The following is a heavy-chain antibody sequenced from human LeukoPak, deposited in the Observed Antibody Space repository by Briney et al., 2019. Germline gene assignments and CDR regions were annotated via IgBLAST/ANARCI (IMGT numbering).Heavy chain of an antibody. CDR3: AKGSLREVSSFDY. V-gene: IGHV3-23*01. CDR2: ISGSGGST. Sequence: PGGSLRLSCAASGFTFSSYAMSWVRQAPGKGLEWVSGISGSGGSTYYADSVKGRFTISRDNSKNTLYLQMNSLRAEDTAVYYCAKGSLREVSSFDYWGQGTLVTVSS. J-gene: IGHJ4*02. CDR1: GFTFSSYA. D-gene: IGHD3-16*02.